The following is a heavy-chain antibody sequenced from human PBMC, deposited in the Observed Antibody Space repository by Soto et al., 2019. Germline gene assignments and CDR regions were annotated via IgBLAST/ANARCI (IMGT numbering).Heavy chain of an antibody. CDR2: IKMDASEK. CDR1: GFTFSSYA. V-gene: IGHV3-7*01. CDR3: ARGAPGRDGYNLDFQH. D-gene: IGHD5-12*01. J-gene: IGHJ1*01. Sequence: GGSLILSFAASGFTFSSYAMSWVRQAPGKGLEWLATIKMDASEKKYVDSVKGRFTMSRDNAKNSLYLQMNSLRGEDTAVYYCARGAPGRDGYNLDFQHWGQGTLVTVSS.